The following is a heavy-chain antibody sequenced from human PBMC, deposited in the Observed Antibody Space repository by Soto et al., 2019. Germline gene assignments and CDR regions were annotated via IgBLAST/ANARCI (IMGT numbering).Heavy chain of an antibody. CDR3: ARVGGITGTTSVGT. D-gene: IGHD1-20*01. CDR2: IYYSGST. J-gene: IGHJ5*02. V-gene: IGHV4-31*03. Sequence: QVQLQESGPGLVKPSQTLSLTCTVSGGSISSGGYYWSWIRQHPGKGLEWIGYIYYSGSTYYNPALKSRVTISVDTSKNQCSLKLSSVPAADTAVYYCARVGGITGTTSVGTWGQGTLVTVSS. CDR1: GGSISSGGYY.